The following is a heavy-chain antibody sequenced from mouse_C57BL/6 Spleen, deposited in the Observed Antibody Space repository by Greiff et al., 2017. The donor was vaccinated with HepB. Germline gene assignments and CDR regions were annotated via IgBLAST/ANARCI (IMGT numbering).Heavy chain of an antibody. CDR2: IRSKSNNYAT. J-gene: IGHJ4*01. CDR1: GFGFNTYA. CDR3: VRHEGLRNYAMDY. Sequence: EVMLVESGGGLVQPKGSLKLSCAASGFGFNTYAMNWVRQAPGKGLEWVARIRSKSNNYATYYADSVKDRFTSSSDDSESMRYLQMNNLNTEDTAMYYGVRHEGLRNYAMDYWGQGTLVTVSS. V-gene: IGHV10-1*01. D-gene: IGHD2-4*01.